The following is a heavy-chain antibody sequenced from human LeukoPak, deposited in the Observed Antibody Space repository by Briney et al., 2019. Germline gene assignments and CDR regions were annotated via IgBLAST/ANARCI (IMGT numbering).Heavy chain of an antibody. CDR3: ARSSSWYVENYVDEKSPLPGGYFQH. Sequence: GESLKISCKGSGYTFTGYYMHWVRQAPGQGLEWMGWINPNSGGTNYAQKFQGWVTMTRDTSISTAYMELSRLRSDDTAVYYCARSSSWYVENYVDEKSPLPGGYFQHWGQGTLVTVSS. J-gene: IGHJ1*01. CDR2: INPNSGGT. CDR1: GYTFTGYY. D-gene: IGHD6-13*01. V-gene: IGHV1-2*04.